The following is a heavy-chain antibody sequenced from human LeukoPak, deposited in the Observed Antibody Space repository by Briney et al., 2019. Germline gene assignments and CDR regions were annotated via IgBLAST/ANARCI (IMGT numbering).Heavy chain of an antibody. Sequence: GGSLRLSCAASGSTFSSYAMHWVRQAPGKGLEWVAVISYDGSNKYYADSVKGRCTISRDNSRNTLYLQMNSLRAEDTAVYYCARDNGQWLVEYYFDYWGQGTLVTVSS. CDR2: ISYDGSNK. J-gene: IGHJ4*02. V-gene: IGHV3-30-3*01. CDR1: GSTFSSYA. D-gene: IGHD6-19*01. CDR3: ARDNGQWLVEYYFDY.